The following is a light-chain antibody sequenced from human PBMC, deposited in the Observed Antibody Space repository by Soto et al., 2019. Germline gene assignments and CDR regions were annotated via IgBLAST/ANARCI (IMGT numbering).Light chain of an antibody. V-gene: IGLV2-8*01. J-gene: IGLJ1*01. CDR3: QTYDSSLSGLYV. CDR1: STDVGGYNY. CDR2: EVS. Sequence: QSVLTQPPSAAGSPGQSVTISCTGTSTDVGGYNYVSWYQQYPGKAPKLMIYEVSKRPSGVPDRFSGSKSGNTASLTVSGLQAEDEADYYCQTYDSSLSGLYVFGTGTKVTVL.